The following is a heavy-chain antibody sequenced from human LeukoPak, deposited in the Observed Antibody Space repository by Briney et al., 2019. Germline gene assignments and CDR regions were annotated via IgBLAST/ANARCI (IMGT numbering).Heavy chain of an antibody. J-gene: IGHJ4*02. D-gene: IGHD7-27*01. CDR2: IWYDGSEK. CDR1: GFTFSSHG. CDR3: ARWGNNKILDY. Sequence: PGGSLRLSCAASGFTFSSHGMHWVRQAPGKGLEWVAVIWYDGSEKYYADSVKGRFIIFRDNSKNMLYLQMNSLRADDTAVYYCARWGNNKILDYWGQGTLVTVSS. V-gene: IGHV3-33*01.